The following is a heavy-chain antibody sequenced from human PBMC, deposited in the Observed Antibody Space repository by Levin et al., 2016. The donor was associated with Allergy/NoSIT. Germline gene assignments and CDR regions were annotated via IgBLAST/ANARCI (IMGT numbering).Heavy chain of an antibody. Sequence: SETLSLTCAVYGGSFSGYYWSWIRQPPGKGLEWIGEINHSGSTNYNPSLKSRVTISVDTSKNQFSLKLSSVTAADTAVYYCARGIAGIAWWGQGTLVTVSS. CDR3: ARGIAGIAW. D-gene: IGHD6-13*01. J-gene: IGHJ4*02. CDR1: GGSFSGYY. CDR2: INHSGST. V-gene: IGHV4-34*01.